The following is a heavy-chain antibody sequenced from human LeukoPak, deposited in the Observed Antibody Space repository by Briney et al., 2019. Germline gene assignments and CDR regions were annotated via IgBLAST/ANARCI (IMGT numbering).Heavy chain of an antibody. CDR2: INPNSGTT. J-gene: IGHJ1*01. Sequence: GASVKVSCKASGYTFTGYYMHWVRQAPGQGLEWMGWINPNSGTTNYAQKFQGRVTMTRDTSISTAYMELSRLTSDDTAGYYCARDGVGYYDSSGYYYFQHWGEGNLVTVSS. V-gene: IGHV1-2*02. D-gene: IGHD3-22*01. CDR1: GYTFTGYY. CDR3: ARDGVGYYDSSGYYYFQH.